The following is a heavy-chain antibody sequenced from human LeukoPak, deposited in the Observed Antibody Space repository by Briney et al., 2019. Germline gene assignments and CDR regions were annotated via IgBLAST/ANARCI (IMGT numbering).Heavy chain of an antibody. D-gene: IGHD3-22*01. V-gene: IGHV3-7*03. CDR1: GFTFSTFS. CDR2: IKQDGSEK. J-gene: IGHJ4*02. CDR3: AKDPSYDSSGYYGY. Sequence: GGSLRLSCAASGFTFSTFSMSWVRQAPGKGLEWVANIKQDGSEKYYVDSVKGRFTISRDNAKNSLYLQMNSLRAEDTAVYYCAKDPSYDSSGYYGYWGQGTLVTVSS.